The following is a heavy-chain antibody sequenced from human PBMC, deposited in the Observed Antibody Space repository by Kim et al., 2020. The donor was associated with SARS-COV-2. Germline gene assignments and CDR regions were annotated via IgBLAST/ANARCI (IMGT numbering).Heavy chain of an antibody. J-gene: IGHJ6*02. CDR2: IYYSGST. Sequence: ETLSLTCTVSGGSISSYYWSWIRQPPGKGLEWIGYIYYSGSTNYNPSLKSRVTISVDTSKNQFSLKLSSVTAADTAVYYCARASGEYGSGSYLDYYGMDVWGQGTTVTVSS. D-gene: IGHD3-10*01. CDR1: GGSISSYY. V-gene: IGHV4-59*13. CDR3: ARASGEYGSGSYLDYYGMDV.